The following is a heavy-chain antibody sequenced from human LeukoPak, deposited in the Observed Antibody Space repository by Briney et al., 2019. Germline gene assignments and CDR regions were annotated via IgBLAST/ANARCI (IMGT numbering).Heavy chain of an antibody. CDR1: GFTLSSYE. CDR2: IEYSETST. J-gene: IGHJ4*02. D-gene: IGHD6-19*01. V-gene: IGHV3-23*01. CDR3: TRNSGWYGIS. Sequence: GGSLRLSCTVSGFTLSSYEMTWIRQAPGKGLEWVSSIEYSETSTHYADSVKGRFTISRDNSKNTPYLQLNSLSDEDTAVYFCTRNSGWYGISWGQGTLVTVSS.